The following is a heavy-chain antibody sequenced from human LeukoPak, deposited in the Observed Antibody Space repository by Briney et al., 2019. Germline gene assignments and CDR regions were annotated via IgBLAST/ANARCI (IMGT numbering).Heavy chain of an antibody. CDR2: ISSSSSYI. D-gene: IGHD2-15*01. CDR3: ARVGADCSGGSCYSDH. CDR1: GFTFSSYS. J-gene: IGHJ4*02. Sequence: GGSLRLSCAASGFTFSSYSMNWVRQAPGKGLEWVSSISSSSSYIYYADSVKGRFTISRDNAKNSLYLQMNSLRAEDTAVYYCARVGADCSGGSCYSDHWGQGTLVTVSS. V-gene: IGHV3-21*01.